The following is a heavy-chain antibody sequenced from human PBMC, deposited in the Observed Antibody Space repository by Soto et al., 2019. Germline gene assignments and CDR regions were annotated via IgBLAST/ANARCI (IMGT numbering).Heavy chain of an antibody. D-gene: IGHD3-10*02. Sequence: HVQLVESGGGVVQPGRSLRLSCAVSGFNFDSYGMHWVRQAPGKGLEWVAVISYNGSHKASADSVKGRFAISRDNSKNIVFLQMNSLRIEETAVYYCAKDLVQNSRWQGDWGQGTLVTVSS. J-gene: IGHJ4*02. CDR3: AKDLVQNSRWQGD. CDR1: GFNFDSYG. CDR2: ISYNGSHK. V-gene: IGHV3-30*18.